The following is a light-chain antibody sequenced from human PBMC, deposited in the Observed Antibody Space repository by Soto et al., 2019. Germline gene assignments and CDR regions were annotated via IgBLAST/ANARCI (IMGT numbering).Light chain of an antibody. CDR2: GAS. CDR1: QSVSSN. V-gene: IGKV3-15*01. CDR3: QQYNNWPRT. J-gene: IGKJ2*01. Sequence: EIVMTQSPATLSVSPGERATLSCRASQSVSSNLASYQQKPGQAPRVLIYGASTRATGIPARFSGSGSGTEFTLTISSLQSEDFAFYYCQQYNNWPRTFGQGTKLEI.